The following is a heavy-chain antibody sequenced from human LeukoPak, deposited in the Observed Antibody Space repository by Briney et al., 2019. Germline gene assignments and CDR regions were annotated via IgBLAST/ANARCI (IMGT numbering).Heavy chain of an antibody. D-gene: IGHD3-22*01. J-gene: IGHJ5*02. V-gene: IGHV3-11*04. CDR3: ARDLGQYYDTSDNWFDP. CDR1: GFTFSDYY. Sequence: GGSLRLSCAASGFTFSDYYMNWIRQAPGKGLEWVSYISRGGSTIYYADSVKGRFTISRDNTKNSLYLQMNSLRAEDTAVYYCARDLGQYYDTSDNWFDPWGQGTLVTVSS. CDR2: ISRGGSTI.